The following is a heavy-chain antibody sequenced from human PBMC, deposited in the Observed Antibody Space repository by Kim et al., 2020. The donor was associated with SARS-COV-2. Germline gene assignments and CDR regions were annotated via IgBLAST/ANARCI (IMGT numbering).Heavy chain of an antibody. V-gene: IGHV3-73*01. Sequence: KGRLTISREDSKSTAYLQMSGLTTEDTAVYYCTRQKDYYDSSGCYPDFDYWGQGTLVTVSS. CDR3: TRQKDYYDSSGCYPDFDY. D-gene: IGHD3-22*01. J-gene: IGHJ4*02.